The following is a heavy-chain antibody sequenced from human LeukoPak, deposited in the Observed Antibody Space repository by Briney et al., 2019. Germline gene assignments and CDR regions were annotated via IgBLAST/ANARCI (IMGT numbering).Heavy chain of an antibody. J-gene: IGHJ4*02. Sequence: PGGSLRLSCAASGFTFSNYGMHWVRQAPGKGLEWVAVISYDGSKKYYADSVKGRFTISRDNSKNTLYLQMNSLRAEDTAVYYCARDGRSGNFDKWGQGTLVSVSS. CDR3: ARDGRSGNFDK. V-gene: IGHV3-30*03. CDR1: GFTFSNYG. CDR2: ISYDGSKK. D-gene: IGHD1-26*01.